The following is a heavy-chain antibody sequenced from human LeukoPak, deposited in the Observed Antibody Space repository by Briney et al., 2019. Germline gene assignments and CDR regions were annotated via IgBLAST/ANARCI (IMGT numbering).Heavy chain of an antibody. CDR2: INHSGST. D-gene: IGHD4-17*01. CDR3: ARLRTGAKTRYYYYMDV. Sequence: PSETLSLTCAVYGGSFSGYYWSWIRQPPGKGLEWIGEINHSGSTNYNPSLKSRVTISVDTSKNQFSLKLSSVTAADTAVYYCARLRTGAKTRYYYYMDVWGKGTTVTISS. J-gene: IGHJ6*03. V-gene: IGHV4-34*01. CDR1: GGSFSGYY.